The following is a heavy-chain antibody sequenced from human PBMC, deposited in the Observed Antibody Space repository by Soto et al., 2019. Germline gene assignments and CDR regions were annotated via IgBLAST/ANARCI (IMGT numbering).Heavy chain of an antibody. CDR2: ISGSGGST. CDR3: ATPPDRGMDV. CDR1: GFTFSSYA. D-gene: IGHD2-15*01. Sequence: EVQLLESGGGLVQPGGSLRLSCAASGFTFSSYAMSCVRQAPGKGLEWVSAISGSGGSTYYADSVKGRFTISRDNSKNTLYLQMNSLRDEDTAVYYCATPPDRGMDVWGQGTTVTVSS. J-gene: IGHJ6*02. V-gene: IGHV3-23*01.